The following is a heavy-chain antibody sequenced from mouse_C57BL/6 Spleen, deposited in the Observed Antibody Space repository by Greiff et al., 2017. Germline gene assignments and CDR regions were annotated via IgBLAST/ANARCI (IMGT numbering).Heavy chain of an antibody. Sequence: VQLQQSGAELVRPGASVKLSCTASGFNIKDYYMHWVKQRPEQGLEWIGRIDPEDGDTEYAPKFQGKATMTADTSSNTAYLQLSSLTSEDTAVYYCTTLYYGSSYDWYFGVWGTRATVTVSS. D-gene: IGHD1-1*01. CDR2: IDPEDGDT. J-gene: IGHJ1*03. CDR3: TTLYYGSSYDWYFGV. CDR1: GFNIKDYY. V-gene: IGHV14-1*01.